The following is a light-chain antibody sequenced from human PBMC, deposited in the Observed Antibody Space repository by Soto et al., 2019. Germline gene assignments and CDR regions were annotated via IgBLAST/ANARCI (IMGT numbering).Light chain of an antibody. CDR2: EVT. CDR1: SNDIGGYNY. V-gene: IGLV2-14*01. Sequence: QSALTQPASVSGSPGQSITISCTGTSNDIGGYNYVSWYQQHPGKAPKLMIYEVTNRPSGVSNRFSGSKSGNTASLTISGLQAEDEADYSCCSYTRSRTHVLFGGGTKLTVL. J-gene: IGLJ2*01. CDR3: CSYTRSRTHVL.